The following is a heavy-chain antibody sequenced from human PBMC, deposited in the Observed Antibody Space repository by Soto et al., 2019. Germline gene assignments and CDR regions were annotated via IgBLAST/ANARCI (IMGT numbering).Heavy chain of an antibody. CDR3: ARGLGYCSGGSCYTNWFDP. J-gene: IGHJ5*02. CDR2: ISAYNGNT. V-gene: IGHV1-18*01. Sequence: ASVKVSCKASGYSFTSYGISWVRQAPGQGLECMGWISAYNGNTNYAQKLQGRVTMTTDTSTSTAYMELRSLRSNDTAVYYCARGLGYCSGGSCYTNWFDPWGQGTLVTLSS. D-gene: IGHD2-15*01. CDR1: GYSFTSYG.